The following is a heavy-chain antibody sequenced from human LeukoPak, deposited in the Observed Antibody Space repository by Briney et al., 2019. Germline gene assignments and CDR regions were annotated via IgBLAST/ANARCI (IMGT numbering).Heavy chain of an antibody. J-gene: IGHJ4*02. V-gene: IGHV3-23*01. CDR2: ISADSYYT. CDR1: GFTFSSHA. Sequence: TGGSLRLSRAASGFTFSSHAMSWVRQAPGKGLEWVSAISADSYYTYYADSVQGRFTISRDNSKNTLYLQMNSLRAEDTALYYCANFVDTSMGGNDYWGQGTLVTVSS. CDR3: ANFVDTSMGGNDY. D-gene: IGHD5-18*01.